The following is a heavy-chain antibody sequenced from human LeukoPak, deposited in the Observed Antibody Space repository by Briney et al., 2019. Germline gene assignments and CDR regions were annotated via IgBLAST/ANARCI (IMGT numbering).Heavy chain of an antibody. Sequence: ASVKVSCKASGYIFTSYGISWVRQAPGQGLEWMGWISAYNGNTDYAQQLQGRVTMTTDTSASTAYMELRSLRSDDTAVYYCARGSAMAQKQLVRHFDSWGQGTLVIVSS. CDR3: ARGSAMAQKQLVRHFDS. D-gene: IGHD6-6*01. CDR2: ISAYNGNT. CDR1: GYIFTSYG. J-gene: IGHJ4*02. V-gene: IGHV1-18*01.